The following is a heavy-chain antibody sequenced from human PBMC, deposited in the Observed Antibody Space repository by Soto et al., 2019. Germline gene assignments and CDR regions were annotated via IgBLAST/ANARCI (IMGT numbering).Heavy chain of an antibody. D-gene: IGHD2-8*02. Sequence: QVHLEQSGAEVKKHGSSVKVSCKFSGGTFSSYVIIWVRQAPGQGLEWMGGIIPVSGTANYAQKFHGRVTISADAATNTAYMELSSVRFDDTAVYYCATVDRSVALVGWFDPWGQGTLVTVSS. CDR2: IIPVSGTA. CDR3: ATVDRSVALVGWFDP. J-gene: IGHJ5*02. V-gene: IGHV1-69*01. CDR1: GGTFSSYV.